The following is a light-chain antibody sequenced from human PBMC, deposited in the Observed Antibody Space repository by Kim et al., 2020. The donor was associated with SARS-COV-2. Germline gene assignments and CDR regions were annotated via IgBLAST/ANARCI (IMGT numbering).Light chain of an antibody. CDR2: DVS. CDR3: CSYAGSYTYV. J-gene: IGLJ1*01. V-gene: IGLV2-11*01. CDR1: SSDVGGYNY. Sequence: QSALTQPHSVSASPGQSVTISCTGTSSDVGGYNYVSWYQQHPGKAPKLMIYDVSKRPSGVPDRFSGSKSGNTASLTVSGLQAEDEADYYCCSYAGSYTYVFDTGTKVTVL.